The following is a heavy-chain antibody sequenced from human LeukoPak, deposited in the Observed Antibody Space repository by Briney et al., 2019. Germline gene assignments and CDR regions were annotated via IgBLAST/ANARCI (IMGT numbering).Heavy chain of an antibody. CDR3: ARDYDYVCGSYRYSVLFDY. V-gene: IGHV3-21*01. J-gene: IGHJ4*02. CDR2: ISSSSSYI. CDR1: GFTFSSYS. D-gene: IGHD3-16*02. Sequence: GGSLRLSCAASGFTFSSYSMNWVRQAPGKGLEWVSSISSSSSYIYYADSVKGRFTISRDNAKNSLYLQMNSLRAEDTAVYYCARDYDYVCGSYRYSVLFDYWGQGTLVTVSS.